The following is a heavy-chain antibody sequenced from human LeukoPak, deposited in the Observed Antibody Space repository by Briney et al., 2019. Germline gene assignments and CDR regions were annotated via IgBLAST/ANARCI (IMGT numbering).Heavy chain of an antibody. J-gene: IGHJ4*02. CDR2: INHSGSA. V-gene: IGHV4-34*01. Sequence: PSETLSLTCAVSGGSFSGYYWTWIRQPPGKGLEWIGEINHSGSANYNPSLMSRVTISLDTSKNHFSLDLSSVTAADTAVYYCARGQGTVTTHWGQGTLVTVSS. D-gene: IGHD4-11*01. CDR1: GGSFSGYY. CDR3: ARGQGTVTTH.